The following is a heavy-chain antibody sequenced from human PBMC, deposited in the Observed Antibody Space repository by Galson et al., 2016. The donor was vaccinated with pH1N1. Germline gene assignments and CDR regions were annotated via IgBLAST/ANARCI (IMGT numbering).Heavy chain of an antibody. Sequence: LRLSCAASGFSFSTFAMTWVRQPPGKGLEWIGYIYYSGSTYYNPSLKSRVTISVDTSKNQFSLKLSSVTAADTAVYYCARFAYGDYTRFFDYWGQGTLVTVSS. CDR3: ARFAYGDYTRFFDY. D-gene: IGHD4-17*01. CDR1: GFSFSTFA. J-gene: IGHJ4*02. V-gene: IGHV4-30-4*01. CDR2: IYYSGST.